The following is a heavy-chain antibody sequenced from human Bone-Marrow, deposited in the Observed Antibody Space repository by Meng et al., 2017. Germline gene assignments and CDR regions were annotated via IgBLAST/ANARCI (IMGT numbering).Heavy chain of an antibody. CDR3: ARGPPGGTIGSTS. J-gene: IGHJ4*02. CDR2: ISSSSSYI. D-gene: IGHD1/OR15-1a*01. V-gene: IGHV3-21*01. Sequence: GGSLRPSVAASGFNFISYSRNWVRQAPGKGLEWVSSISSSSSYIYYADSVKGRFTISRDKAKNSLYLQVNSLRGEDTAVYYCARGPPGGTIGSTSWGQGTLVTVSS. CDR1: GFNFISYS.